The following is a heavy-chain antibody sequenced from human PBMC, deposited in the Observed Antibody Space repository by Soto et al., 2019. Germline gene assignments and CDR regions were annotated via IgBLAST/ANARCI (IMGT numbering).Heavy chain of an antibody. CDR1: GGSFSGYY. J-gene: IGHJ4*02. V-gene: IGHV4-34*01. Sequence: QVQLQQWGAGLLKPSETLSLTSAVYGGSFSGYYWSWIRQPPGKGLEWIGEINHSGSTNYNPSLKSRVTISVDTSKNQFSLKLSSVTAADTAVYYCARADGGYYWDYWGQGTLVTVSS. D-gene: IGHD3-22*01. CDR2: INHSGST. CDR3: ARADGGYYWDY.